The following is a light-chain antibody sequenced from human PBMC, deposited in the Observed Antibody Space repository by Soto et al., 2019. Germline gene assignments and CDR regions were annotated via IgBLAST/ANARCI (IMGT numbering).Light chain of an antibody. Sequence: QSVLTQLPSASGTPGQRVTISCSGSSSNIGSNTVNWYQQVPGTAPKLLIYSNNQRPSGVPDRFSGSKSGTSASLAISGLQSEDEADYYCAAWDATLNGLFGGGTQLTVL. V-gene: IGLV1-44*01. J-gene: IGLJ2*01. CDR1: SSNIGSNT. CDR2: SNN. CDR3: AAWDATLNGL.